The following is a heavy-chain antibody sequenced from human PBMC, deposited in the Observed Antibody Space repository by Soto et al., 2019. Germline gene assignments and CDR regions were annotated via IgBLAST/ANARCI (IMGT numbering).Heavy chain of an antibody. V-gene: IGHV4-31*03. CDR3: ARSVDP. CDR1: GGSISSGGYY. Sequence: TSETLSLTCTVSGGSISSGGYYWSCIRQHPGKGLEWIGYIFYSGTTYYNPSLKSRVTISVDTSKNQFSLKLSSVTAADTAVYYCARSVDPWGQGTLVTVSS. J-gene: IGHJ5*02. CDR2: IFYSGTT.